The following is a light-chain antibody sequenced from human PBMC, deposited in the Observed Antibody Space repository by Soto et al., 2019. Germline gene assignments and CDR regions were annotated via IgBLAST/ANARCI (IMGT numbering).Light chain of an antibody. J-gene: IGKJ2*01. CDR3: QQYDGYSRT. CDR2: KAS. CDR1: QSVSTW. Sequence: DIQMTQSPSTLSASVGDRVTITCRASQSVSTWLAWYQQKPGKAPKLLIYKASSLESGVPSRFSGSGSGTEFTLTISSLQPDEFATYYCQQYDGYSRTFGQGTKLEIK. V-gene: IGKV1-5*03.